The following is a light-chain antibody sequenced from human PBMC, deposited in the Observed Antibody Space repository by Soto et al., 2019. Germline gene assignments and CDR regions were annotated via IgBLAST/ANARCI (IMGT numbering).Light chain of an antibody. CDR2: AAS. CDR1: QSVTSSY. CDR3: QQYGSTPPT. J-gene: IGKJ2*01. Sequence: EIVLTQSPGTLSLSPGERATLSCRASQSVTSSYLAWYQRKPGQAPRLLIFAASTRATGIPDRFSGSGSGTDFTFTITTLQPEDFALYYCQQYGSTPPTYGQGTKVEIK. V-gene: IGKV3-20*01.